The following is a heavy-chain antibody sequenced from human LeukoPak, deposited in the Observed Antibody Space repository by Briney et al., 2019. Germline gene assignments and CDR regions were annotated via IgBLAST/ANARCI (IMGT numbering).Heavy chain of an antibody. CDR2: IYYSGST. Sequence: SETLSLTCTVSGGSISSYYWSWIRQPPGKGLEWIGYIYYSGSTNYNPSLKSRVTISVDTSKNQFSLKLSSVTAADTAVYYCAREAMGMVSAFDIWGQGTMVTVSS. CDR1: GGSISSYY. CDR3: AREAMGMVSAFDI. V-gene: IGHV4-59*01. J-gene: IGHJ3*02. D-gene: IGHD5-18*01.